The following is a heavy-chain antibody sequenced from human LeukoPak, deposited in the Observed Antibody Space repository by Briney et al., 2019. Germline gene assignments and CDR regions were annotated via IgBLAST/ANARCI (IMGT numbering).Heavy chain of an antibody. V-gene: IGHV4-39*01. J-gene: IGHJ4*02. CDR3: ARLWFGELSGFDY. Sequence: SSETLSLTCTVSGGSISSSSDYWGWIRQPPGKGLEWIGSIYYSGSTYYNPSLKSRVTISVDTSKNQFSLKLSSVTAADTAVYYCARLWFGELSGFDYWGQGTLVTVSS. D-gene: IGHD3-10*01. CDR1: GGSISSSSDY. CDR2: IYYSGST.